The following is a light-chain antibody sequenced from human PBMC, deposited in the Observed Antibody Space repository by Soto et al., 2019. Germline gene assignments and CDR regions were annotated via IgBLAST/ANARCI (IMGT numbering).Light chain of an antibody. CDR3: SSYSSRNTHV. CDR2: DVS. Sequence: QSVLTQPASVSGSPGQSITISCTGTSSDVGGYNYVSWYQQHPGKAPKLMIYDVSNRPSGVSNRFSGSKSGNTASLTISGLQAEDEADYYCSSYSSRNTHVFGTGTKSPS. V-gene: IGLV2-14*03. CDR1: SSDVGGYNY. J-gene: IGLJ1*01.